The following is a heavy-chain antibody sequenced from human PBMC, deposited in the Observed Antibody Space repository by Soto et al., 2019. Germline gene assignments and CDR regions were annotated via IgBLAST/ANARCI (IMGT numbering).Heavy chain of an antibody. D-gene: IGHD3-22*01. J-gene: IGHJ6*02. Sequence: SGPTLVNPTEALTLTCTVSGFSLSNARMGVSWIRQPPGKALEWLAHIFSNDKKSYSTSLNSRLTISKDTSKSQMGLTMTNMDPVDTATYYCAQDPYYYDSSGYAYYYYGMDGWGQGTTVTASS. V-gene: IGHV2-26*01. CDR2: IFSNDKK. CDR1: GFSLSNARMG. CDR3: AQDPYYYDSSGYAYYYYGMDG.